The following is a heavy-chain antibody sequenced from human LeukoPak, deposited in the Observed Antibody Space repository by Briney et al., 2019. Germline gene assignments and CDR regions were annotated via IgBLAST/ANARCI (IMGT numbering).Heavy chain of an antibody. CDR1: GYTFTGYY. Sequence: ASVKVSCKASGYTFTGYYMHWVRHAPGQGLEWMGWINPNSGGTNYAQKFQGRVTMTRDTSISTAYMELSRLRSDDTAVYYCARDRSYDFWSGYSTPDYWGQGTLVTVSS. CDR3: ARDRSYDFWSGYSTPDY. D-gene: IGHD3-3*01. J-gene: IGHJ4*02. CDR2: INPNSGGT. V-gene: IGHV1-2*02.